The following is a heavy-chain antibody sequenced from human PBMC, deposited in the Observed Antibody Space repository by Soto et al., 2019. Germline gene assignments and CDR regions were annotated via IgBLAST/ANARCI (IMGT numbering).Heavy chain of an antibody. CDR2: IWYDGSNK. CDR1: GFTFSSYG. D-gene: IGHD3-10*01. J-gene: IGHJ6*02. V-gene: IGHV3-33*01. Sequence: QVQLVESGGGVVQPGRSLRLSCAASGFTFSSYGMHWVRQAPGKGLEWVAVIWYDGSNKYYADSVKGRFTISRDNSKNTLYLQMNSLRAEDTAVYYCARDPGVREYYHYYYGMDVWGQGTTVTVSS. CDR3: ARDPGVREYYHYYYGMDV.